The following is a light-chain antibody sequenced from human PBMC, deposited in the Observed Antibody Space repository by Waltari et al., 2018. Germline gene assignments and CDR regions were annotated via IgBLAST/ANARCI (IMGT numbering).Light chain of an antibody. CDR1: QSVSSN. V-gene: IGKV3-15*01. Sequence: EIVMTQSPATLSVSPGERATLSCRASQSVSSNLAWYRQKPGQAPRILIYGASTSATGIPARFSGSGSGTEFTLTISSLQSEDFAVYYCQQYNNWPPEGTFGQGTKVEIK. CDR3: QQYNNWPPEGT. CDR2: GAS. J-gene: IGKJ1*01.